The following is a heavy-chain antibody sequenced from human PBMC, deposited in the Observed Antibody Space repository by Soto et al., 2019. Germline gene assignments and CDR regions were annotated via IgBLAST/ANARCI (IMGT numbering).Heavy chain of an antibody. CDR3: ASNTFGGVIENAG. V-gene: IGHV4-4*02. CDR1: GGSISSSNW. Sequence: PSETLSLTCTVSGGSISSSNWWSWVRQPPGKGLEWIGEIYHSGSTNYNPSLKSRVTISVDKSKNQFSLKLSSVTAADTAVYYCASNTFGGVIENAGWGQGTLVTVSS. J-gene: IGHJ4*02. CDR2: IYHSGST. D-gene: IGHD3-16*02.